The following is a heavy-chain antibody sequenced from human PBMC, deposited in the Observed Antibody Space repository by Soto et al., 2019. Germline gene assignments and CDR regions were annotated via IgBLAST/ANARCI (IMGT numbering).Heavy chain of an antibody. CDR1: GFTFSSYS. CDR2: ISSSSSTI. J-gene: IGHJ4*02. CDR3: ARDLDCGGDCYSY. Sequence: PGGSLRLSCAASGFTFSSYSMNWVRQAPGKGLEWVSYISSSSSTIYYADSVKGRFTISRDNAKNSLYLQMNSLRAEDTAVYYCARDLDCGGDCYSYWGQGTLVTVSS. V-gene: IGHV3-48*01. D-gene: IGHD2-21*02.